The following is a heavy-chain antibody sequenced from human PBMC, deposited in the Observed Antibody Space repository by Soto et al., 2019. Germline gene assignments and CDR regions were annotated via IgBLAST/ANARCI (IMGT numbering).Heavy chain of an antibody. D-gene: IGHD3-10*01. V-gene: IGHV3-23*01. J-gene: IGHJ4*02. Sequence: GGSLRLFCAASGFTFSSYAMSWVRQAPGKGLEWVSAISGSGGSTYYAESVKGRFTISRDNSKNTLYLQMNSLRAEDTAVYYCAKGPYGPGSFDYWGQGTLVTVSS. CDR3: AKGPYGPGSFDY. CDR1: GFTFSSYA. CDR2: ISGSGGST.